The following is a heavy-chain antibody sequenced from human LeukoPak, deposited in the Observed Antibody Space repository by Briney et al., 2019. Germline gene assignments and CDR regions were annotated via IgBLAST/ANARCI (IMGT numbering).Heavy chain of an antibody. CDR2: VDHTGST. V-gene: IGHV4-59*01. CDR3: ARGRVSSSTWYSTYYYFFYMDF. Sequence: SETLSLTCTVSDDSITMYYWTWIRQPPGKGLEWIGYVDHTGSTKFNPSLNGRVSISRDASNNFFSLRLRSVTAADTAVYFCARGRVSSSTWYSTYYYFFYMDFWGKGTTVTVSS. CDR1: DDSITMYY. D-gene: IGHD4-11*01. J-gene: IGHJ6*03.